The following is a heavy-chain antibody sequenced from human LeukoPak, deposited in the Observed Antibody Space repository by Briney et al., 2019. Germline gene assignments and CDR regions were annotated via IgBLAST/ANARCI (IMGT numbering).Heavy chain of an antibody. V-gene: IGHV4-34*01. CDR1: GGSFSGYY. CDR3: AREVWGMVDY. J-gene: IGHJ4*02. D-gene: IGHD3-16*01. CDR2: INHSGST. Sequence: PSETLSLTCAVYGGSFSGYYWSWIRQPPGKGLEWIGEINHSGSTNYNPSLKGRVTISVDTSKNQFSLKLSSVTAADTAVYYCAREVWGMVDYWGQGTLVTVSS.